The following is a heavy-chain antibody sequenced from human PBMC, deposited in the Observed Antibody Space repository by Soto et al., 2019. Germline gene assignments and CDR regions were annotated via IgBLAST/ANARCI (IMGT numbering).Heavy chain of an antibody. Sequence: PSETLSLTCDVSGDSISSNNWWNWVRQPPGKGLEWIGEIYYTGTTMYNPSLKSRLTISVDRSRNQVSLNLTSVTAADTAVYYCARLGGYYQALDHWSQGTLVTVSS. D-gene: IGHD3-3*01. CDR2: IYYTGTT. J-gene: IGHJ4*02. CDR3: ARLGGYYQALDH. CDR1: GDSISSNNW. V-gene: IGHV4-4*02.